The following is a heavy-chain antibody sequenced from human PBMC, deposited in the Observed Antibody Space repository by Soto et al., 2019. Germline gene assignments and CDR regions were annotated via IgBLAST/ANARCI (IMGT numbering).Heavy chain of an antibody. D-gene: IGHD3-10*01. J-gene: IGHJ4*02. V-gene: IGHV4-4*02. CDR3: ARRWGEGRVDY. CDR1: GGSISSSNW. CDR2: IYHSGST. Sequence: QVQLQESGPGLVKPSGTLSLTCAVSGGSISSSNWWSWVRQPPGKGLEWIGEIYHSGSTNYNPSLKSRVTISVDTARNQFSLKLSSVTAADTAVYYCARRWGEGRVDYWGQGTLVTVSS.